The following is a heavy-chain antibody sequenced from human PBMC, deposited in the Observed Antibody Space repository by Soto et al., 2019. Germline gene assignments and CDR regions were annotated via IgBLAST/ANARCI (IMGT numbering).Heavy chain of an antibody. V-gene: IGHV2-5*02. D-gene: IGHD3-9*01. CDR2: IYWDDDK. CDR3: ARMGRYYDILTGYSWTIDY. J-gene: IGHJ4*02. Sequence: QITLKESGPTLEKPTQTLTLTCTFSGFSLSTSGVGVGWIRQPPGKALEWLALIYWDDDKRYSPSLKSRLTITKDTSKNQVVLTMTNMDPVDTATYYCARMGRYYDILTGYSWTIDYWGQGTLVTVSS. CDR1: GFSLSTSGVG.